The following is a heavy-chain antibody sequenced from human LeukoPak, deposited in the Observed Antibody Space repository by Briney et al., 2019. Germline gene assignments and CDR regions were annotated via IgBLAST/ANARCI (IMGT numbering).Heavy chain of an antibody. Sequence: GGSLRLSCAASGFTFSNYWMHWIRQVPGKGLVWVSHIKYDGSATNYADSVKGRFTISRDNAKNSLYLQMNSLRAEDTAVYYCASSLVWVPAADDYWGQGTLVTVSS. CDR3: ASSLVWVPAADDY. J-gene: IGHJ4*02. V-gene: IGHV3-74*01. CDR1: GFTFSNYW. D-gene: IGHD2-2*01. CDR2: IKYDGSAT.